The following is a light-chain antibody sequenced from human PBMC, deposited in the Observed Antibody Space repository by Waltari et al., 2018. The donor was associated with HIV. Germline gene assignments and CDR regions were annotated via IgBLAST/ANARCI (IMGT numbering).Light chain of an antibody. CDR1: QGISSY. CDR3: QQYYNYPRT. Sequence: AIRMTQSPSSFSASTGDRVTITCRASQGISSYLAWYQQKPGKAPKLLIYTASTLQSGVPSRFNGSGSGTDFTLTISCLQSEDFATYFCQQYYNYPRTFGQGTKVEIK. CDR2: TAS. J-gene: IGKJ1*01. V-gene: IGKV1-8*01.